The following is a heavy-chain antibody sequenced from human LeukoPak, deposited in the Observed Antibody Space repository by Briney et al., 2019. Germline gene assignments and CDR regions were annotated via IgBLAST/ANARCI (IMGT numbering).Heavy chain of an antibody. Sequence: PSETLSLTCTVSGGSISSSSYYWGWIRQPPGKGLEWIGSIYYSGSTYYNPYLKGRVTISVDTSKNQFSLKLSSVTAADTAVYYCARARRYYDSSGYQIPYYYYYVDVWGKGTTVTVSS. V-gene: IGHV4-39*07. CDR3: ARARRYYDSSGYQIPYYYYYVDV. J-gene: IGHJ6*03. CDR2: IYYSGST. D-gene: IGHD3-22*01. CDR1: GGSISSSSYY.